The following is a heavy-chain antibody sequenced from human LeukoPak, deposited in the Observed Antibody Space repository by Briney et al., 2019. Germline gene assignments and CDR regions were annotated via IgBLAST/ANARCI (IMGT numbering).Heavy chain of an antibody. J-gene: IGHJ4*02. CDR1: GGSFSGYY. Sequence: SETLSLTCPVYGGSFSGYYWTWIRQPPGKGLEWIGEINHSRSTNYNPSLKSRVTISADTSKNQFSLKMKSVTAADTAVYYCARARGTVAIDYWGQGTRVTVSS. CDR3: ARARGTVAIDY. V-gene: IGHV4-34*01. D-gene: IGHD5-12*01. CDR2: INHSRST.